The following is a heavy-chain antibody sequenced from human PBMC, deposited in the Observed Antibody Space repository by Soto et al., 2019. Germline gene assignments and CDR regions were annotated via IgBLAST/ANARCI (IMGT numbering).Heavy chain of an antibody. J-gene: IGHJ4*02. Sequence: PGGSLRLSREASGFTFSKYWMHWVRQAPGKGLVWVARLNPDGTTIAYADSVKGRFTISRDNAKNTLYLQMSSLRAEDTAVYYCAQLGLMTFSHKHYFNHWGRGTLVTVSS. CDR2: LNPDGTTI. CDR1: GFTFSKYW. V-gene: IGHV3-74*01. CDR3: AQLGLMTFSHKHYFNH. D-gene: IGHD1-1*01.